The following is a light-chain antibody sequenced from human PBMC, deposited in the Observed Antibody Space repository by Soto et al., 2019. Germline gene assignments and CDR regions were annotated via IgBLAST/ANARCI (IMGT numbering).Light chain of an antibody. CDR3: QQYGSSPIT. Sequence: EVVLTQSPDTLSLSPGERATLSCRASQSISSDYLVWYQQKPGQAPRLLIYGAFSRATGIPDRFSGSGSGTDFTLTINRLEPEDFAVYYCQQYGSSPITFGQGTRLEIK. V-gene: IGKV3-20*01. J-gene: IGKJ5*01. CDR2: GAF. CDR1: QSISSDY.